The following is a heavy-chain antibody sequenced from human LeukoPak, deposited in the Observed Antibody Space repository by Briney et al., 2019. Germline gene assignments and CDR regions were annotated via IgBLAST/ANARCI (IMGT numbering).Heavy chain of an antibody. V-gene: IGHV1-2*06. D-gene: IGHD3-10*01. CDR1: GYTFTGYY. Sequence: ASVKVSCKVSGYTFTGYYLHWVRQAPGQGLEWMGRINHSSGGTNYAQKFQGRVTMTRDTSINTAYMDLSSLRSDDTAVYYCARGPSGSDYWGQGTLVTVSS. CDR2: INHSSGGT. CDR3: ARGPSGSDY. J-gene: IGHJ4*02.